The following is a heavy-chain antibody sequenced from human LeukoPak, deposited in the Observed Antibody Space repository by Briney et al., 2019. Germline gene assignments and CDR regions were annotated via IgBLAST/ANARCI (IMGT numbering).Heavy chain of an antibody. CDR2: ISYDGSNK. Sequence: GGSLRLSCAASGFTFSSYGMHWVRQAPGKGLEWVAVISYDGSNKYYADSVKGRFTISRDNSKNTLYLQMNSLRAEDTAVYYCAKEGPGGDAFDIWRQGTMVTVSS. V-gene: IGHV3-30*18. CDR3: AKEGPGGDAFDI. J-gene: IGHJ3*02. CDR1: GFTFSSYG.